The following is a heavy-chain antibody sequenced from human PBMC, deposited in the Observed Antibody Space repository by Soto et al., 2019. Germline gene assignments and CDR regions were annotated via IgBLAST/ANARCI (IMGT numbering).Heavy chain of an antibody. CDR1: GGTFSSYA. CDR2: IIPIFGTA. J-gene: IGHJ5*02. D-gene: IGHD2-2*01. Sequence: QVQLVQSGAEVKKPGSSVKVSCKASGGTFSSYAISWVRQAPGQGLEWMGGIIPIFGTANYAQKFQGRVTITADESTRTAYMELSSLRSEDTAVYYCARDHCSSTSCQPDPSDWFDPWGQGTLVTVSS. V-gene: IGHV1-69*01. CDR3: ARDHCSSTSCQPDPSDWFDP.